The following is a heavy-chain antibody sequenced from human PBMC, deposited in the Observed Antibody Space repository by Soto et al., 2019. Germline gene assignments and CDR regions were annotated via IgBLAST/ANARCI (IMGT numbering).Heavy chain of an antibody. V-gene: IGHV1-69*01. CDR1: GGTFSSYA. CDR2: IIPIFGTA. J-gene: IGHJ3*02. Sequence: QVHLVQSGAEVKKPGSSVKVSCTASGGTFSSYAISWVRQAPGQGLEWMGGIIPIFGTANYAQKFQGRVTINADESTSTGYMELRSQRSEGTAVYYCGRSAGGDCSGGSCYFDDAFDIWGQGTMVTVSS. CDR3: GRSAGGDCSGGSCYFDDAFDI. D-gene: IGHD2-15*01.